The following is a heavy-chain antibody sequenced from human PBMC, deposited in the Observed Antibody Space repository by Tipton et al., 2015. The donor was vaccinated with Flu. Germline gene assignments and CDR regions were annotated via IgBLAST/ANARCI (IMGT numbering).Heavy chain of an antibody. CDR1: GGSISSYY. CDR2: IYYSGST. D-gene: IGHD3-22*01. V-gene: IGHV4-59*01. J-gene: IGHJ6*02. Sequence: TLSLTCTVSGGSISSYYWSWIRQPPGKGLEWIGYIYYSGSTNYNPSLKSRVTISVDTSKNQFSLKLSSVTAADTAVYYCARGGYYYDSSGYFPWYYYGMDVWGQGTPVTVSS. CDR3: ARGGYYYDSSGYFPWYYYGMDV.